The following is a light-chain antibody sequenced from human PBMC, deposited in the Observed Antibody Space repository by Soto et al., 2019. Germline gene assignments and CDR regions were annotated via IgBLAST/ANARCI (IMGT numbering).Light chain of an antibody. Sequence: QSALTRRRSVSASPGQSVAISCTGTSSDVGGYNYVSWYQQHPGKAPKLMIYDVSKRPSGVPDRFSGSKSGNTASLTISGLQAEDEADYYCCSYAGSPYVFGNGTKLTVL. CDR2: DVS. J-gene: IGLJ1*01. V-gene: IGLV2-11*01. CDR1: SSDVGGYNY. CDR3: CSYAGSPYV.